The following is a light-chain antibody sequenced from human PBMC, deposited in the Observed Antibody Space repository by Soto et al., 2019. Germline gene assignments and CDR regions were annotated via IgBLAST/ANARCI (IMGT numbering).Light chain of an antibody. CDR3: AAWDDSLDVYV. Sequence: QSALTQPPSGSGTPGQRVTISCYGSSSNIGSNTVNWYQHLPGTAPKLLIYSNNQRPSGVPDRFSGSKSGTSASLAINGLQSDDEADYYCAAWDDSLDVYVFGTGTKVTVL. V-gene: IGLV1-44*01. CDR2: SNN. J-gene: IGLJ1*01. CDR1: SSNIGSNT.